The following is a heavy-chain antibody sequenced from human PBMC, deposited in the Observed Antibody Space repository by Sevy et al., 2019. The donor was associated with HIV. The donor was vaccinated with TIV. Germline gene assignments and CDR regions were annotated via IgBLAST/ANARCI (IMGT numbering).Heavy chain of an antibody. CDR1: GGSISSSGYY. V-gene: IGHV4-39*02. CDR3: ARDVSYGDNIY. D-gene: IGHD4-17*01. CDR2: FYYSGTT. Sequence: SETLSLTCTVSGGSISSSGYYWGWIRQPPGKGLEWIGSFYYSGTTYYNPSLKGRVTISIDTSKNRFSLNLGSVTAADTAVYYCARDVSYGDNIYWGQGTLVTVSS. J-gene: IGHJ4*02.